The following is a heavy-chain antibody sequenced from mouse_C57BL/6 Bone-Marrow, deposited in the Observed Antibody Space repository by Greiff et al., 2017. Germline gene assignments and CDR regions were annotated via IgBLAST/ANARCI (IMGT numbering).Heavy chain of an antibody. J-gene: IGHJ2*01. CDR3: ARNYGNAY. CDR1: GYTFTSYW. CDR2: LNPSSGYT. D-gene: IGHD2-1*01. Sequence: QVQLQQSGAELAKPGASVKLSCKASGYTFTSYWMHWVKQRPGQGLEWIGYLNPSSGYTKYNQKFQDKATLTADKSSSTAYMQLSSLTYEDAAGDYCARNYGNAYWGQGTTLTVSS. V-gene: IGHV1-7*01.